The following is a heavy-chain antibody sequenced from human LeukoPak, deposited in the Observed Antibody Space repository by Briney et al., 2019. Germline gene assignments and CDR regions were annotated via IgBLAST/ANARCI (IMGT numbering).Heavy chain of an antibody. CDR1: GYTFTSYD. CDR3: ARGASRSYYYYAMDV. V-gene: IGHV1-8*01. Sequence: ASVKVSCKASGYTFTSYDINWVRQATGQGVEGMGWMNPNSGNTGYAQKFQGRVTMTRNTSISTAYMELSSLRSEDTAVYYCARGASRSYYYYAMDVWGQGTTVTVSS. D-gene: IGHD2-21*01. CDR2: MNPNSGNT. J-gene: IGHJ6*02.